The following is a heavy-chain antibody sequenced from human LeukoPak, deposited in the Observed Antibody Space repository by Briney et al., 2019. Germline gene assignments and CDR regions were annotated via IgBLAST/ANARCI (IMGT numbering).Heavy chain of an antibody. V-gene: IGHV3-48*03. Sequence: PGGSLRLSCAASGFTFSSFEMNWVRQAPGKGLEWVSYITSSGSARYYADSVKGRFTISRDNAKSSPYLQMSSLRAEDTAVYYCARGGCAAAGCGMDVWGQGTTVTVSS. CDR3: ARGGCAAAGCGMDV. J-gene: IGHJ6*02. CDR1: GFTFSSFE. CDR2: ITSSGSAR. D-gene: IGHD6-13*01.